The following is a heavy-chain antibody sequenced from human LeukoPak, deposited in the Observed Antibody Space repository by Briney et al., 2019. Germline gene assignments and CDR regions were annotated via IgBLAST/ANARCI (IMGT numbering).Heavy chain of an antibody. CDR1: GGSFSGYY. CDR3: ARGRLWFGELLN. V-gene: IGHV4-34*01. J-gene: IGHJ4*02. Sequence: SETLSLTCAVYGGSFSGYYWSWIRQPPGEGLEWIGEINHSGSTNYNPSLKSRVTISVDTSKNQFSLKLSSVTAADTAVYYCARGRLWFGELLNWGQGTLVTVSS. D-gene: IGHD3-10*01. CDR2: INHSGST.